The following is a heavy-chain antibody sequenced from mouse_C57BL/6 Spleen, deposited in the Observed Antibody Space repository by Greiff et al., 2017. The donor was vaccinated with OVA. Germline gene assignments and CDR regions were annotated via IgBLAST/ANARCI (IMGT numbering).Heavy chain of an antibody. D-gene: IGHD1-1*01. CDR3: AKLLITTVVATKYYARDY. Sequence: QVHVKQSGPGLVAPSQSLSITCTVSGFSLTSYGVSWVRQPPGKGLEWLGVIWGDGSTNYPSALISRLSISKDNSKSQVFLKLNSLQTDDTATYYCAKLLITTVVATKYYARDYWGQGTSGTVSS. V-gene: IGHV2-3*01. J-gene: IGHJ4*01. CDR1: GFSLTSYG. CDR2: IWGDGST.